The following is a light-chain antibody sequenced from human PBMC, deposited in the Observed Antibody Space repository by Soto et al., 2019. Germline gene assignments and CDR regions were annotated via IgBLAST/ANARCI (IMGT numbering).Light chain of an antibody. CDR1: SSDVGGYNY. V-gene: IGLV2-14*01. Sequence: QSALTQPASVSGSPGQSITISCTGTSSDVGGYNYVSWYQQHPGKAPKLMIYAVTNRPSGVSNRFSGSKSGNTASLTISGLQADDEADYYCSSYTSSITYVFGTGTKLTVL. CDR3: SSYTSSITYV. CDR2: AVT. J-gene: IGLJ1*01.